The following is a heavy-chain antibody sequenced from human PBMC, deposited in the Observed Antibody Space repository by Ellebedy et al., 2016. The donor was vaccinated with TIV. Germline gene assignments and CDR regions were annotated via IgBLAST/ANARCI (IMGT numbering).Heavy chain of an antibody. CDR2: IYYSGST. D-gene: IGHD3-22*01. CDR1: GGSISSSSYY. CDR3: ARQDYYDSTLYYYYMDV. Sequence: SETLSLXXTVSGGSISSSSYYWGWIRQPPGKGLEWIGSIYYSGSTYYNPSLKSRVTISVDTSKNQFSLKLSSVTAADTAVYYCARQDYYDSTLYYYYMDVWGKGTTVTVSS. J-gene: IGHJ6*03. V-gene: IGHV4-39*01.